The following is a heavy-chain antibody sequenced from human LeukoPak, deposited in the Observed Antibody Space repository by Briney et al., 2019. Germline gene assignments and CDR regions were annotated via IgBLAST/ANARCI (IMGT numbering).Heavy chain of an antibody. J-gene: IGHJ6*03. CDR1: GGTFSSYA. Sequence: ASVKVSCKASGGTFSSYAISWVRQAPGQGLEWMGGIIPIFGTANYAQKFQGRVTITADESTSTAYMELSSLRSEDTAVYYCARRGNIAGPYYMDVWGKGTTVTVSS. D-gene: IGHD5-12*01. CDR2: IIPIFGTA. CDR3: ARRGNIAGPYYMDV. V-gene: IGHV1-69*13.